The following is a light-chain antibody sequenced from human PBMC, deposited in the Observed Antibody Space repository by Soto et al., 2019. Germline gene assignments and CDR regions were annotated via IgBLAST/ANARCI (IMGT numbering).Light chain of an antibody. V-gene: IGLV2-8*01. CDR3: SSYAGSPDV. CDR1: SSDVGCYNY. Sequence: QSVLTQPPSASGSPGQSVTISCTGTSSDVGCYNYVSWYQQRPGKAPKLMIYEVSKRPSGVPDRFSGSKSGNTASLTVSGLQAGDEADYYFSSYAGSPDVYGPAPKVTV. J-gene: IGLJ1*01. CDR2: EVS.